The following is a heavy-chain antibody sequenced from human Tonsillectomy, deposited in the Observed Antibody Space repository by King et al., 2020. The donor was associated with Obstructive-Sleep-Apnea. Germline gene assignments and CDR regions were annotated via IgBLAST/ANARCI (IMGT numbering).Heavy chain of an antibody. V-gene: IGHV3-43D*03. CDR3: AKDGNPVTGGPMSDYFDC. CDR2: INWNGGST. J-gene: IGHJ4*02. Sequence: VQLVESGGVVVQPGGSLRLSCAASGFTFDDYAMHWVRQAPGKGLEWVSLINWNGGSTYYADSVKGRFTISRDNGKNSLYLQMNNLGAEDTAKYFCAKDGNPVTGGPMSDYFDCWGQGTLVTVSS. D-gene: IGHD1-20*01. CDR1: GFTFDDYA.